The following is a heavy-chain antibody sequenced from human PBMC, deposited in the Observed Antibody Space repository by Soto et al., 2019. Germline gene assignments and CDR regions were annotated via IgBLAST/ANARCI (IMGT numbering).Heavy chain of an antibody. V-gene: IGHV1-69*01. J-gene: IGHJ6*02. CDR3: EKVVILVPTASTHYYYNIDV. CDR1: GGTFSNYA. D-gene: IGHD2-2*01. CDR2: IIPIVGTG. Sequence: QVQLVQSGAEVRKPGSSVTVSCKASGGTFSNYAISWVRQAPGQGLEWMGGIIPIVGTGSYAKEFQGRVTMSENAPTTTAYMELSSVRFEDTAVYYCEKVVILVPTASTHYYYNIDVWGPGTMVPVSS.